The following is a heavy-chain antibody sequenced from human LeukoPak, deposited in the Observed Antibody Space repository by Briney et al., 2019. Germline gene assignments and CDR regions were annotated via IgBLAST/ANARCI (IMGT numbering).Heavy chain of an antibody. CDR3: AKEGLLEWLLSGYFDL. J-gene: IGHJ2*01. V-gene: IGHV3-23*01. CDR2: ISGSGGST. Sequence: TGGSLRLSCAASGFTFSSYAMSWVRQAPGKGLEWVSAISGSGGSTYYADSVKGRFTISRDNSKNTLYLQMNSLRAEDTAVYYCAKEGLLEWLLSGYFDLWGRGTLVTVSS. D-gene: IGHD3-3*01. CDR1: GFTFSSYA.